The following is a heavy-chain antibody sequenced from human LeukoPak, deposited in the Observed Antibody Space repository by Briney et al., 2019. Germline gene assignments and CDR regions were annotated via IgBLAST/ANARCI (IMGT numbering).Heavy chain of an antibody. D-gene: IGHD2-21*02. V-gene: IGHV3-30*02. CDR2: IRYDGSNK. CDR1: GFTFSSYG. Sequence: GGSLRLSCAASGFTFSSYGMHWVRQAPGKGLEWVAFIRYDGSNKYYADSVKGRFTISRDNSKNTLYLQMNSLRAEDTAAYYCAKSGAGYGDFWYFDYWGQGTLLTVSS. J-gene: IGHJ4*02. CDR3: AKSGAGYGDFWYFDY.